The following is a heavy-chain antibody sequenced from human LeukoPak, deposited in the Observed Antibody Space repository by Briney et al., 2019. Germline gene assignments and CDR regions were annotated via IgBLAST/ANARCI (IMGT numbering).Heavy chain of an antibody. V-gene: IGHV4-4*02. CDR3: ARHGGHYQSDD. Sequence: PSETLSHTCTVSGGSITSNHWSWVRQPPGKGLEWIGQVHHSGGTSYNPSLRSRATISIDKSENQFSLKLNSVTAADTAVYYCARHGGHYQSDDWGQGTLVTVSS. J-gene: IGHJ4*02. CDR1: GGSITSNH. D-gene: IGHD2-21*01. CDR2: VHHSGGT.